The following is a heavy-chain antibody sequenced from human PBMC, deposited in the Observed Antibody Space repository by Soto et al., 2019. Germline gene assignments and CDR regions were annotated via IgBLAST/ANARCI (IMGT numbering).Heavy chain of an antibody. V-gene: IGHV1-3*01. Sequence: GASVKVSCKASGYTFTSYAMHWVRQAPGQRLEWMGWINAGNGNTKYSQKFQGRVTITRDTSASTAYMELSSLRSEDTAVYYCARDRTMVRGVITWFDPWGQGTLVTVSS. CDR3: ARDRTMVRGVITWFDP. CDR1: GYTFTSYA. D-gene: IGHD3-10*01. J-gene: IGHJ5*02. CDR2: INAGNGNT.